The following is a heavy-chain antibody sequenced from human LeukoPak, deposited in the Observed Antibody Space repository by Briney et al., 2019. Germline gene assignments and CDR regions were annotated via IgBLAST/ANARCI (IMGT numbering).Heavy chain of an antibody. CDR1: GGSIDTGGYY. J-gene: IGHJ3*02. CDR2: IYYTGST. Sequence: SETLSLTSIVSGGSIDTGGYYWTWIRHHPGKGLEWIGYIYYTGSTYYNPSLKSRVTISLDTSKNQFSLKLTSVTAADTAVYYCARSPTVTTSASDIWGQGTMVTVSS. CDR3: ARSPTVTTSASDI. V-gene: IGHV4-31*03. D-gene: IGHD4-17*01.